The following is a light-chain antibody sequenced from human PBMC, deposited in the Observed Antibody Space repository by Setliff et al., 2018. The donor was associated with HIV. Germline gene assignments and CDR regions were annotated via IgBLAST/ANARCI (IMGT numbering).Light chain of an antibody. CDR1: NIGSKS. Sequence: YELTQPPSVSVAPGKTARITCGGDNIGSKSVHWYQQRPGQAPVVVIYYDSDRPSGIPERFSGSNSGNTATLTISRVEAGDEADYYCQVWDSSSDPPCVFATGTKVTVL. CDR2: YDS. J-gene: IGLJ1*01. CDR3: QVWDSSSDPPCV. V-gene: IGLV3-21*04.